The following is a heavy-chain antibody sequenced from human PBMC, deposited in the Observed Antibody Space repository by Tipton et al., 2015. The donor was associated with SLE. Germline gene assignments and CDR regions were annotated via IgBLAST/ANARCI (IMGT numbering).Heavy chain of an antibody. CDR3: ASSQYCSDSSCYSFDY. V-gene: IGHV4-38-2*02. CDR2: MFHGGST. J-gene: IGHJ4*02. D-gene: IGHD2-2*02. Sequence: LRLSCTVSGYSISSGYSWGWIRQPPGKGLEWIGSMFHGGSTYYNPSLKSRVTISVDTSKNQFSLKLSSVTAADTAVYHFASSQYCSDSSCYSFDYWAREPWSPSPQ. CDR1: GYSISSGYS.